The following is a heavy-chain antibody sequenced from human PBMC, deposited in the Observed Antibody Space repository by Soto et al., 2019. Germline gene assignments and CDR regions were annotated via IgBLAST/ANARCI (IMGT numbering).Heavy chain of an antibody. J-gene: IGHJ2*01. CDR2: INAVNGNT. Sequence: QVQLVQSGAEVKKTGASVKVSCKASGYSFTNFALHWVRQAPGQRLEWVGRINAVNGNTKYSEKFQDRVTIMRDTXTNTAYMELTSLRAEDTAVYYCATATTVATGWYFDLWGRGTLVTVSS. V-gene: IGHV1-3*01. CDR1: GYSFTNFA. D-gene: IGHD4-17*01. CDR3: ATATTVATGWYFDL.